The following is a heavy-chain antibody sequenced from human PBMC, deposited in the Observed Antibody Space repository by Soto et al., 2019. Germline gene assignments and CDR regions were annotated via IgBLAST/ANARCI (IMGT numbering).Heavy chain of an antibody. CDR1: AGSISSSSYY. Sequence: SETLSLTCSVSAGSISSSSYYWGWIRQPPGKGLEWIGSIYYSGSTYYNPSLKNRVTMSVDTSKNQFSLKLSSVTAADTAVYLCERNGHSDPQGFLDTWGKGPLVTVSS. CDR2: IYYSGST. J-gene: IGHJ5*02. D-gene: IGHD3-3*01. CDR3: ERNGHSDPQGFLDT. V-gene: IGHV4-39*01.